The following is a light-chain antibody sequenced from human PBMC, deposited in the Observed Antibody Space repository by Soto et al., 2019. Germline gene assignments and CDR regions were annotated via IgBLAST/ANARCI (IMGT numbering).Light chain of an antibody. CDR3: QQYGSSYPWT. J-gene: IGKJ1*01. Sequence: EIRFTQSPCTLSLSPGERATLSCRASQSVSSSYLAWYQQKPGQAPRLLIYGASSRATGIPDRFSGSGSGTDFTLTIRRLEPEDFAVYYCQQYGSSYPWTFGQGTKVDIK. V-gene: IGKV3-20*01. CDR1: QSVSSSY. CDR2: GAS.